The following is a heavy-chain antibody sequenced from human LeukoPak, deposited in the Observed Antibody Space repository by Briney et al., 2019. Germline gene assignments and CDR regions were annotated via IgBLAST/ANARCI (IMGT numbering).Heavy chain of an antibody. D-gene: IGHD3-22*01. Sequence: GASVKVSCKASGGTFSSYAISWVRQAPGQGLEWMGGIIPIFGTANYAQKFQGRVTITADESTSTAYMELSSLRSEDTAVYYCARVRYYDSSGYYANFDYWGQGTLVTVSS. V-gene: IGHV1-69*13. CDR3: ARVRYYDSSGYYANFDY. CDR2: IIPIFGTA. CDR1: GGTFSSYA. J-gene: IGHJ4*02.